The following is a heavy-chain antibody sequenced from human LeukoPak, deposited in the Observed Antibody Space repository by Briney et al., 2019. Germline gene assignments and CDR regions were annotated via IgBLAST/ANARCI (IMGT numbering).Heavy chain of an antibody. CDR1: GLTFSSYW. V-gene: IGHV3-7*03. CDR3: AREGAPDAFDI. Sequence: PGGSLRLSCAASGLTFSSYWMSWVRQAPGKGLEWVANIQPGGGAKNYVDSVRGRFTISRDNAANSLYLQMNSLRAEDTAVYYCAREGAPDAFDIWGQGTMVTVSS. J-gene: IGHJ3*02. D-gene: IGHD1-26*01. CDR2: IQPGGGAK.